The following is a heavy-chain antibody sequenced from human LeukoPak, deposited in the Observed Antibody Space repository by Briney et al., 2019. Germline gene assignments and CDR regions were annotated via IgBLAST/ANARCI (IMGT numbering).Heavy chain of an antibody. D-gene: IGHD1-26*01. CDR1: GGSFSSYY. J-gene: IGHJ3*02. Sequence: SETLSLTCTVSGGSFSSYYWSWIRQPPGKGLERLGYIYYSGSTSYNPSLKSRVTISVDTSKKQFSLKLSSVTAADTAFYYCARYIVSYPHDAFDIWGQGTMVTVSS. V-gene: IGHV4-59*01. CDR2: IYYSGST. CDR3: ARYIVSYPHDAFDI.